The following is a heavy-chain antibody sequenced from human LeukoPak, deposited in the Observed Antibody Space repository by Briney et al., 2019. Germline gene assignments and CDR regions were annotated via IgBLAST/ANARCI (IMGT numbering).Heavy chain of an antibody. D-gene: IGHD3-22*01. CDR3: ARGQARPNHYDTAKYFQH. V-gene: IGHV1-2*02. J-gene: IGHJ1*01. CDR1: GYSFTGYY. CDR2: INPNSGGT. Sequence: GASVKVSCKASGYSFTGYYVHWVRQAPGQGLEYMGWINPNSGGTNYAQKFQGRVTMTRNTSISTAYMELSSLRSEDTAVYYCARGQARPNHYDTAKYFQHWGQGTLVTVSS.